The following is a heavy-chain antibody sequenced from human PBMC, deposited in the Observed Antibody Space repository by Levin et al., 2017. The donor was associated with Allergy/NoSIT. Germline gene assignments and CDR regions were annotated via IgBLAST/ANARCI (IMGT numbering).Heavy chain of an antibody. V-gene: IGHV1-69*02. CDR3: ARGPQHCTSSTCDDAFDI. CDR1: GGTFSTPS. CDR2: IIPVYGIA. Sequence: KISCKASGGTFSTPSVNWLRQAPGQGLEWMGRIIPVYGIANHAQKFQGRVTITADTSTSTGDMELSSLRSEDTAVYYCARGPQHCTSSTCDDAFDIWGQGTMVTVSS. J-gene: IGHJ3*02. D-gene: IGHD2-8*01.